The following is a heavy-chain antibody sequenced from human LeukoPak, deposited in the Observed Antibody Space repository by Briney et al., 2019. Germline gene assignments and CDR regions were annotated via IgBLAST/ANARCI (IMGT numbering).Heavy chain of an antibody. D-gene: IGHD3-16*02. CDR2: IYHSGST. V-gene: IGHV4-38-2*02. CDR1: GYSISSGYY. J-gene: IGHJ4*02. CDR3: AREGLYDYVWGSYRFDY. Sequence: SETLSLTCAVSGYSISSGYYWGWIRQPPGKGLEWIGSIYHSGSTYYNPSLKSRVTISVDTSKNQFSLKLSSVTAADTAVYYCAREGLYDYVWGSYRFDYWGQGTLVTVSS.